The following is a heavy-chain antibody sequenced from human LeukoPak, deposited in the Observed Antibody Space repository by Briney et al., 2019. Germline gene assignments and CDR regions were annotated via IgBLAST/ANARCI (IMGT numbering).Heavy chain of an antibody. CDR3: ANLAAAVINGVDY. V-gene: IGHV3-23*01. CDR1: GFTFSSFA. J-gene: IGHJ4*02. CDR2: ISGSGGST. D-gene: IGHD6-13*01. Sequence: GGSLRLSCAASGFTFSSFAMSWVRQAPGKGLEWVSAISGSGGSTYYADAVKGRFTISRDNSKNTLYLQMNSLRAEDTAVYYCANLAAAVINGVDYWGQGTLVTVSS.